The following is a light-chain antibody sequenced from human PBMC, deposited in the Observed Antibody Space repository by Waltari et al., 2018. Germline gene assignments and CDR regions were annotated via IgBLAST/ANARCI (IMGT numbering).Light chain of an antibody. CDR2: DNT. CDR1: SPTIGNNY. J-gene: IGLJ2*01. CDR3: GTWDSTLSIEV. Sequence: QSVLTQPPSVSAAPGQRVTISCSGSSPTIGNNYVSWYQQFPGTAPKLLIYDNTERPSGIPDRFSGSKSGTSATLGITGLQTGDEADYYCGTWDSTLSIEVFGGGTKLTVL. V-gene: IGLV1-51*01.